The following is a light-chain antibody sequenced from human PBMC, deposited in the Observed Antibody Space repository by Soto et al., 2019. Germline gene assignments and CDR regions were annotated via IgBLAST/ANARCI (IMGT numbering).Light chain of an antibody. CDR2: GAS. J-gene: IGKJ1*01. Sequence: GERATLSCRASQSITNNYLAWYQQRPGLAPRLLIYGASIRATGIPDRFSGSGSGTDFTLTISRLEPEDFAVYYCQQYGNSRTFGQGTKVDIK. CDR3: QQYGNSRT. V-gene: IGKV3-20*01. CDR1: QSITNNY.